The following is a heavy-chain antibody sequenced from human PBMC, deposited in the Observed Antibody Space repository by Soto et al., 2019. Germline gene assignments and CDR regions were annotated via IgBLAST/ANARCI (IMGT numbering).Heavy chain of an antibody. CDR3: AKTRGSLYAFDI. CDR1: GFTFSSYA. V-gene: IGHV3-23*01. Sequence: GGSLRLSCAASGFTFSSYAMSWVRQAPGKGLEWVSAISGSGGSTYYADSVEGRFTISRDNSKNTLYLQMNSLRAEDTAVYYCAKTRGSLYAFDIWGQGTMVTVSS. J-gene: IGHJ3*02. D-gene: IGHD2-15*01. CDR2: ISGSGGST.